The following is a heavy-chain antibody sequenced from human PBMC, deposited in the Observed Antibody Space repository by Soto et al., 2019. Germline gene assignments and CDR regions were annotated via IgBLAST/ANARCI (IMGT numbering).Heavy chain of an antibody. CDR1: GFTFSDYY. CDR2: ISSISSYI. J-gene: IGHJ6*02. D-gene: IGHD4-17*01. V-gene: IGHV3-11*06. CDR3: ARDYGPHGRHYYYGMDV. Sequence: PGGSLRLSCAASGFTFSDYYMSWIRQAPGKGLEWVSYISSISSYIYYADSMKGRFTISRDNAKNSLYLQMDSLRAEDTALYYCARDYGPHGRHYYYGMDVWGQGTTVTVSS.